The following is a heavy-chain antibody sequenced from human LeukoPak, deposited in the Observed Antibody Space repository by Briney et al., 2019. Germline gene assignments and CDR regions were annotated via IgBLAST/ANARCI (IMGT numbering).Heavy chain of an antibody. D-gene: IGHD3-22*01. V-gene: IGHV3-11*04. CDR3: ARVMDYYDSSGLGANAFDI. J-gene: IGHJ3*02. CDR2: ISSSGSTI. CDR1: GFTFSDYY. Sequence: PGGSLRLSCAASGFTFSDYYMSWIRQAPGKGLEWVSYISSSGSTIYYADSVKGRFTISRDNAKNSLYLQMNSLRAEDTAVYYCARVMDYYDSSGLGANAFDIWGQGTTVTVSS.